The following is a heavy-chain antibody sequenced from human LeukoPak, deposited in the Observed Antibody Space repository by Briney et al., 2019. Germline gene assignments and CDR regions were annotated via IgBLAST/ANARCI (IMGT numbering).Heavy chain of an antibody. V-gene: IGHV3-23*01. D-gene: IGHD1-1*01. CDR2: LRGNGET. CDR1: GFTFSNYA. CDR3: AKANWVSNADAVI. Sequence: GGSLRLSCAASGFTFSNYAMSWVRQAPAGALEWVSSLRGNGETFYADSVKGRFTLSRDDSRNTVYPQLNNLRVEDTAVYYCAKANWVSNADAVIWGQETLVTVSS. J-gene: IGHJ4*02.